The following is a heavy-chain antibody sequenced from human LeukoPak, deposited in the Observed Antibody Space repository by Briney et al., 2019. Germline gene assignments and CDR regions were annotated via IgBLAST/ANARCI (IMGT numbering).Heavy chain of an antibody. J-gene: IGHJ3*02. CDR1: GFTFSSYS. Sequence: GGSLRLSCAASGFTFSSYSMNWVRQAPGKGLEWVSSISSSSSYIYYADSLKGRFTISRDNAKNSLYLQMNSLRAEDTAVYYCARDAGYCSSTSCSYDAFDIWGQGTMVTVSS. CDR2: ISSSSSYI. D-gene: IGHD2-2*01. CDR3: ARDAGYCSSTSCSYDAFDI. V-gene: IGHV3-21*01.